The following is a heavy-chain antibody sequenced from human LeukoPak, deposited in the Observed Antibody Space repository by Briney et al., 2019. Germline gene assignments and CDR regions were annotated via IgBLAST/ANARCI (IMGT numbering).Heavy chain of an antibody. Sequence: GGSLRLSCAASGFTFSSYAMSWVRQSPGKGLEWVSVISGSGGSTYDADSVKGRFTMSRDNSKNILYLQVNSLRAEDTAVYYCARYCTNGVCHPFYGMDVWGQGTTVTVSS. J-gene: IGHJ6*02. CDR2: ISGSGGST. CDR3: ARYCTNGVCHPFYGMDV. CDR1: GFTFSSYA. D-gene: IGHD2-8*01. V-gene: IGHV3-23*01.